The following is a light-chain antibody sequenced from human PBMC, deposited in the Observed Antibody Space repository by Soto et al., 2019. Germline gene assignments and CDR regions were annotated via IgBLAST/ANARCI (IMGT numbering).Light chain of an antibody. CDR2: GVS. Sequence: DIPVTQSPSSLSASVGDKVTITCRASQSISSSLNWYQQKSGKAPNLLIYGVSRLQGGVPSRFSGSGSGTDFTLSISSLQPEDFATYYCQQSYTAPSITFGQGTRLEIK. CDR3: QQSYTAPSIT. J-gene: IGKJ5*01. V-gene: IGKV1-39*01. CDR1: QSISSS.